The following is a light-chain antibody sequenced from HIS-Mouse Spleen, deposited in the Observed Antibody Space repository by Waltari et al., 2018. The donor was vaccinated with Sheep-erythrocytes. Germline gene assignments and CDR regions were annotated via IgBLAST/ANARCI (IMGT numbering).Light chain of an antibody. Sequence: QSALTQPRSVSGSPGHSVTISCTGTSSDVGGYNYFSGYQQHPGKAPKLMIYDVSKRPSGVPDRFSGSKSGNTASLTISGLQAEDEADYYCCSYAGSYNHVFATGTKVTVL. J-gene: IGLJ1*01. CDR2: DVS. CDR1: SSDVGGYNY. CDR3: CSYAGSYNHV. V-gene: IGLV2-11*01.